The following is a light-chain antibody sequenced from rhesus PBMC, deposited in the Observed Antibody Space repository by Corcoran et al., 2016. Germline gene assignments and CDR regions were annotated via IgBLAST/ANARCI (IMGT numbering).Light chain of an antibody. CDR3: QQYDDLPLT. V-gene: IGKV1-19*01. CDR2: AAS. J-gene: IGKJ4*01. Sequence: DIQMTQSPSSLSASVGDKVTITCHASQGIINLLTWYQQKPGKAPKPLVYAASSLQSAVTSRFSGSGCGTNYTLTISSLQPEDFATYCCQQYDDLPLTFGGGTKVEIK. CDR1: QGIINL.